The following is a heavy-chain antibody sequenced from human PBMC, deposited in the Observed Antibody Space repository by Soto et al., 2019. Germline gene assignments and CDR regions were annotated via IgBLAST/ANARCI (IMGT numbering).Heavy chain of an antibody. CDR2: IIPILGVA. D-gene: IGHD3-16*01. Sequence: QVQLVQSGAEVKKPGSSVKVSCKASGSTFSNYTISWVRQAPGQGLEWMGRIIPILGVANYAQKFRGRVTITGDKPTSTVDMEMSSLRSEHTAVYYCARVAEMGTLTKGFYYYMDVWGEGTTVTVSS. CDR1: GSTFSNYT. J-gene: IGHJ6*03. CDR3: ARVAEMGTLTKGFYYYMDV. V-gene: IGHV1-69*02.